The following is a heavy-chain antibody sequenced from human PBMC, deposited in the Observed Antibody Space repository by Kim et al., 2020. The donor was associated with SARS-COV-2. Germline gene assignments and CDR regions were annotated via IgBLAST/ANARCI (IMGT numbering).Heavy chain of an antibody. D-gene: IGHD3-22*01. CDR3: ARLCQMRCYYDSSAYYPLDY. V-gene: IGHV4-39*01. J-gene: IGHJ4*02. CDR1: GGSIISSSYY. Sequence: SETLSLTCTVSGGSIISSSYYWGWICQPPGKGLEWIGSIYYSGSTYYDPSLKSRITISVDTSKKQFSLKLSSVTAADTAVYYCARLCQMRCYYDSSAYYPLDYWGQGILVTVSS. CDR2: IYYSGST.